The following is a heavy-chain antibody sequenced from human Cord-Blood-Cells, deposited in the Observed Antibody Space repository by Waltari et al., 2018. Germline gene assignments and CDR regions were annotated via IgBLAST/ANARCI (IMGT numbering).Heavy chain of an antibody. D-gene: IGHD3-3*01. CDR3: ARGETRTYYDFWSGYPNLDY. J-gene: IGHJ4*02. CDR1: GYTFPSTG. V-gene: IGHV1-18*01. CDR2: ISAYNGNT. Sequence: QVQLVQSGAEVKKPGASVKVSCKAFGYTFPSTGIILVPQAPGLVLGWMGWISAYNGNTNYAQKLQGRVTMTTDTSTSTAYMELRSLRSDDTAVYYCARGETRTYYDFWSGYPNLDYWGQGTLVTVSS.